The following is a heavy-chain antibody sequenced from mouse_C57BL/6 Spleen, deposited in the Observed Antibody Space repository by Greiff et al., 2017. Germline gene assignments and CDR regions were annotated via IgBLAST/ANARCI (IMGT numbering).Heavy chain of an antibody. CDR1: GYTFTSYW. D-gene: IGHD2-2*01. V-gene: IGHV1-72*01. J-gene: IGHJ2*01. CDR3: ARYSPHYGYDY. CDR2: IVPSSGST. Sequence: VQLQQPGAELVKPGASVKLSCKASGYTFTSYWMHWVKQRPGRGLEWIGRIVPSSGSTKYNEKFKSKATLTVDKPSSTAYMQLSSLTSEDSAIYYCARYSPHYGYDYWGQGTTLTVSS.